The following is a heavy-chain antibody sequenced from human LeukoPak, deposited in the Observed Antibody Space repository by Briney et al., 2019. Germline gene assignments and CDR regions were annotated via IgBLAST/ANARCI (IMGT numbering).Heavy chain of an antibody. D-gene: IGHD5-18*01. CDR2: IYASGST. CDR1: GGSISSGSYY. J-gene: IGHJ4*02. CDR3: ARGAIQGSFGGFDY. Sequence: SQTLSLTCTVSGGSISSGSYYWSWIRQPAGKGLEWIGRIYASGSTNYNPSLKSRVTISVDTSKNQFSLKLSSVTAADTAVYYFARGAIQGSFGGFDYWGQGTLVTVSS. V-gene: IGHV4-61*02.